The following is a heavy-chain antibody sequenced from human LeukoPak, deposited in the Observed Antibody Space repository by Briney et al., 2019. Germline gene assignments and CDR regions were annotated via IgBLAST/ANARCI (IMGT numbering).Heavy chain of an antibody. CDR2: ITGSGGST. Sequence: PGGSLRLSCAASRSTFSSYAMSWVRQAPGKGLEWVSLITGSGGSTHYADSVKGRFTISRDNSKNTLYLQMNSLRAEDTAVYYCAKKGIAAAGDWFDPWGQGTLVTVSS. CDR3: AKKGIAAAGDWFDP. V-gene: IGHV3-23*01. D-gene: IGHD6-13*01. J-gene: IGHJ5*02. CDR1: RSTFSSYA.